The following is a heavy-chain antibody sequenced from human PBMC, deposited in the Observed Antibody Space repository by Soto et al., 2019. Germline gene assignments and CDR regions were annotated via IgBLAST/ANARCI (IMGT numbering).Heavy chain of an antibody. CDR2: ISYDGRNK. Sequence: GGSLRLSCAASGFTFSSYGMHWVRQAPGKGLEWVAVISYDGRNKYYADSVKGRFTISRDNSKNTLYLQMNSLRAEDTAVYYCAKDREGFWSGHHYYYNGRDVWGQGTTVTVSS. V-gene: IGHV3-30*18. D-gene: IGHD3-3*01. J-gene: IGHJ6*02. CDR3: AKDREGFWSGHHYYYNGRDV. CDR1: GFTFSSYG.